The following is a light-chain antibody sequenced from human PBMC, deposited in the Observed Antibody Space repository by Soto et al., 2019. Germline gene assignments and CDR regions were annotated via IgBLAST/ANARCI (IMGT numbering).Light chain of an antibody. Sequence: EIVLTQSPGTLSLSPGERATLSCRASQSVSSSYLSWYQQKPGQAPRLLTYGASSRATGIPDRFTGSGSGTDFTLTISRLDPEDLAGYYCQQYVNSQTFGQGTKVEIK. J-gene: IGKJ1*01. V-gene: IGKV3-20*01. CDR3: QQYVNSQT. CDR2: GAS. CDR1: QSVSSSY.